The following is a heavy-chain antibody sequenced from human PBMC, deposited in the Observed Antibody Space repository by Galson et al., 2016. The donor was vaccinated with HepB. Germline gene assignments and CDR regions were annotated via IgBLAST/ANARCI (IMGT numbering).Heavy chain of an antibody. V-gene: IGHV3-23*01. CDR3: AKDQGVLRHFDWLTYDAFEM. J-gene: IGHJ3*02. CDR1: GFTFSSFA. Sequence: SLRLSCAASGFTFSSFAMGWVRQAPGKGLQWVSGITESGGNTYYADSVKGRFTISRDNSKNTVDLQMNSLRPEDTAVNYCAKDQGVLRHFDWLTYDAFEMWGQGTMVTVSS. D-gene: IGHD3-9*01. CDR2: ITESGGNT.